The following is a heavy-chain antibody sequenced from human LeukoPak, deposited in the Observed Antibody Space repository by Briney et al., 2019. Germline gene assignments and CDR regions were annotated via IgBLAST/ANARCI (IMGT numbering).Heavy chain of an antibody. D-gene: IGHD4-17*01. Sequence: GGALRLSCAASGFTFSTYAMSWVGQAPGKGVEGVSRISGSGGNTYYADPVKGRLTIFRDNSKNTLYLQMKSQRAEDTAVYYCAKERPATTAFDYWGQGTLVTVSS. J-gene: IGHJ4*02. CDR1: GFTFSTYA. V-gene: IGHV3-23*01. CDR2: ISGSGGNT. CDR3: AKERPATTAFDY.